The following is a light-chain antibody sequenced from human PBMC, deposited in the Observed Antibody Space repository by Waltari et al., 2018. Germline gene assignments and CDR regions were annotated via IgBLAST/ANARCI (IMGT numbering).Light chain of an antibody. Sequence: IVMTQSPDSLPVSLGERATIHCKSSLSILHSSQNKNYLAWYQQKSGQSPKLLIYAASTRESGVPDRFSASGSVTDFTLTISGLQAEDVAVYYCQQYFSSPLSFGPGTKVDIK. J-gene: IGKJ3*01. CDR3: QQYFSSPLS. CDR2: AAS. V-gene: IGKV4-1*01. CDR1: LSILHSSQNKNY.